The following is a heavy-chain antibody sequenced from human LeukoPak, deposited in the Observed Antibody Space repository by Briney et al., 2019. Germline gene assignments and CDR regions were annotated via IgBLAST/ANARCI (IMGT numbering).Heavy chain of an antibody. J-gene: IGHJ6*03. Sequence: ASVKVSCKASGYTFTSYAMNWVRQAPGQGLEWMGWINTNTGNPTYAQGFTGRFVFSLDTSVSTAYLQISSLKAEDTAVYYCARDQSSSWSHYYYMDVWGKGTTVTVSS. CDR1: GYTFTSYA. CDR2: INTNTGNP. V-gene: IGHV7-4-1*02. D-gene: IGHD6-13*01. CDR3: ARDQSSSWSHYYYMDV.